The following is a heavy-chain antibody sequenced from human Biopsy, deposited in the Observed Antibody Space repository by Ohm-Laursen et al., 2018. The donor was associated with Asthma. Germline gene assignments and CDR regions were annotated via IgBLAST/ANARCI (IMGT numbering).Heavy chain of an antibody. CDR3: ARCQVGYSSGWSLLLKKIYYSGMDV. J-gene: IGHJ6*02. V-gene: IGHV1-69*01. D-gene: IGHD6-19*01. Sequence: SSVKVSCKAPGGTFSNFAIGWVRQAPGQGLEWLGGIMTVFGTTNYAQKFQGRVTITADESTSTAYMEVASLRSEDTAIYYCARCQVGYSSGWSLLLKKIYYSGMDVWGQGTAVTVSS. CDR1: GGTFSNFA. CDR2: IMTVFGTT.